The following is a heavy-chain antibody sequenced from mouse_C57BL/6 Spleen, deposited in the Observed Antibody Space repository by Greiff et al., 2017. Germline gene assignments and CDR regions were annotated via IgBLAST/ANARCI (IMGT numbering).Heavy chain of an antibody. D-gene: IGHD3-3*01. V-gene: IGHV1-82*01. J-gene: IGHJ1*03. CDR2: IYPGDGDT. CDR3: ARKGTDWYFDV. Sequence: VQLQQSGPELVKPGASVKISCKASGYAFSSSWMNWVKQRPGKGLEWIGRIYPGDGDTNYNGKFKGKATLTADKSSSTAYMQLSSLTSEDSAVYFCARKGTDWYFDVWGTGTTVTVSS. CDR1: GYAFSSSW.